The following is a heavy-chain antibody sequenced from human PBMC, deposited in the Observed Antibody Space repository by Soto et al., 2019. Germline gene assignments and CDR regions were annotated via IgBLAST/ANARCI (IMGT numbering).Heavy chain of an antibody. CDR1: GFTFSSSA. CDR3: AIFGRFAF. CDR2: IVVGSGNT. D-gene: IGHD3-3*02. Sequence: SVKVSCKASGFTFSSSAVQWMRQARGQRLEWIGWIVVGSGNTNYAQKFQERVTITRDKSTSTAYMELSSLRSEDTAVYYCAIFGRFAFWGQGTLVPVSS. V-gene: IGHV1-58*01. J-gene: IGHJ4*02.